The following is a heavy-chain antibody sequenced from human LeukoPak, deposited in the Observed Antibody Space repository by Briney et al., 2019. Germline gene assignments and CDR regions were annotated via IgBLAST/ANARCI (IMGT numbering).Heavy chain of an antibody. V-gene: IGHV3-21*01. CDR2: ISSSSSYI. D-gene: IGHD4-17*01. CDR1: GFTFSSYS. Sequence: GGSLRLSCAASGFTFSSYSMNWVRQAPGKGLEWVSSISSSSSYIYYADSVKGRFTISRDNAKNSLYPQMNSLRAEDTAVYYCARDSETTVTTCDYWGQGTLVTVSS. J-gene: IGHJ4*02. CDR3: ARDSETTVTTCDY.